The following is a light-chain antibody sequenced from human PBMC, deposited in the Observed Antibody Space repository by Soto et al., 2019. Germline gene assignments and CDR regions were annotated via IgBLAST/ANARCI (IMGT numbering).Light chain of an antibody. CDR2: DDS. V-gene: IGLV3-21*02. CDR1: NIGRKN. Sequence: SYVLTQPPSVSVAPGQTASLTCGGNNIGRKNVHWYQQRPGQAPLLVVYDDSDRPSGIPERFSGSNSGNAATLTISRVEDGDEADYYCQVWDTITDHWVFGGGTKVTVL. J-gene: IGLJ3*02. CDR3: QVWDTITDHWV.